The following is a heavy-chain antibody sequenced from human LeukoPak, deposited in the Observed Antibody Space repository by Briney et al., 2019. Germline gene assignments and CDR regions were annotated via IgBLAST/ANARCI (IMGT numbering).Heavy chain of an antibody. D-gene: IGHD6-19*01. Sequence: GGSLRLSCAASGFSLRSSEMNWVRQAPGKGLEWVSYISNSGSYTNYADSVKGRFTISRDNAKNSLYLQMSSLRAEDTAVYYCARSRGAGPAAYFDYWGQGTLITVSS. CDR3: ARSRGAGPAAYFDY. J-gene: IGHJ4*02. CDR1: GFSLRSSE. V-gene: IGHV3-48*03. CDR2: ISNSGSYT.